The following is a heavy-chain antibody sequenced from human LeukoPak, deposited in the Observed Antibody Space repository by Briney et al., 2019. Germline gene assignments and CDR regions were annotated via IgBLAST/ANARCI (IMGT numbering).Heavy chain of an antibody. CDR3: ARHPPGSYPFDY. V-gene: IGHV4-59*08. Sequence: SETLSLTCTVSGGSISSYYWSWIRQPPGKGLEWIGYIYYSGSTNYNPSLKSRVTISVDTSKNQFSLKLSSVTAADMAVYYCARHPPGSYPFDYWGQGTLVTVSS. CDR1: GGSISSYY. J-gene: IGHJ4*02. CDR2: IYYSGST. D-gene: IGHD1-26*01.